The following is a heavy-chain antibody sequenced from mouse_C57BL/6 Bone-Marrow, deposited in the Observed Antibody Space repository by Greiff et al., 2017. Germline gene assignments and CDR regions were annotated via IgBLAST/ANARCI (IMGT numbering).Heavy chain of an antibody. D-gene: IGHD1-1*01. V-gene: IGHV14-4*01. Sequence: EVQLQQSGAELVRPGASVKLSCTASGFNFKDDYMHWVKQRPEQGLEWIGWIDPENGDTEYASKFQGKATITADTSSNTAYLQLSSLTSEDTAVYYGTTDYGSSYPALVAYWGQGTLVTVSA. CDR3: TTDYGSSYPALVAY. CDR1: GFNFKDDY. CDR2: IDPENGDT. J-gene: IGHJ3*01.